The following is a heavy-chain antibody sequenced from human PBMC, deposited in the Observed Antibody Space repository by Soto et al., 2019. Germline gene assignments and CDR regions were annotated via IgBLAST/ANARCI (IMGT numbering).Heavy chain of an antibody. CDR3: ARHFGSGSYYSLSYYYYGMDV. CDR1: GGSISSSSYY. Sequence: SETLSLTCTVSGGSISSSSYYWGWIRQPPGKGLEWIGSIYYSGSTYYNPSLKSRVTISVDTSKNQFSLKLSSVTAADTAVYYCARHFGSGSYYSLSYYYYGMDVWGQGTTVTVS. J-gene: IGHJ6*02. V-gene: IGHV4-39*01. D-gene: IGHD3-10*01. CDR2: IYYSGST.